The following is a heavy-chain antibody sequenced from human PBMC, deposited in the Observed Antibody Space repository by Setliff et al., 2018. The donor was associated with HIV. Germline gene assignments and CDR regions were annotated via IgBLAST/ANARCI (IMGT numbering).Heavy chain of an antibody. CDR2: RYPRGDGT. CDR1: GYTFTDRF. V-gene: IGHV1-69-2*01. CDR3: AAGPFNWGQYF. J-gene: IGHJ4*01. Sequence: ASVKVSCKASGYTFTDRFITWFQQAPGKGLEWMGRRYPRGDGTIYAERFRGRLSFSADMSTDTAYMELDNLKSEDTAMYFCAAGPFNWGQYFWGHGTLVNRRL. D-gene: IGHD3-16*01.